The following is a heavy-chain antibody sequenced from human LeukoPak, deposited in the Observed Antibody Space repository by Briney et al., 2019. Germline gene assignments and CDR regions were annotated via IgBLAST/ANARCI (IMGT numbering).Heavy chain of an antibody. CDR2: TSANGGST. D-gene: IGHD3-10*01. CDR3: ARWDFLLWFGESPAGEDY. CDR1: GFIFSSHA. Sequence: GGSLRLSCSASGFIFSSHAMHWVRQAPGKGLEYVSETSANGGSTYYADSVKGRFIVSRDNTKNTLYLQMSSLRTEDTAVYYRARWDFLLWFGESPAGEDYWGQGTLVTVSS. V-gene: IGHV3-64D*06. J-gene: IGHJ4*02.